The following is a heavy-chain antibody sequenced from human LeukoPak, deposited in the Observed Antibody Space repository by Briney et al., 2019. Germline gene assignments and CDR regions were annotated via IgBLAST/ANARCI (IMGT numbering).Heavy chain of an antibody. CDR3: ARALSITILGFDY. V-gene: IGHV1-69*02. Sequence: SVKVSCKASGYTFIGYYMHWVRQAPGQGLEWMGRIIPILGIANYAQKFQGRVTITADKSTSTAYMELSSLRSEDTAVYYCARALSITILGFDYWGQGTLVTVSS. D-gene: IGHD3-3*01. J-gene: IGHJ4*02. CDR1: GYTFIGYY. CDR2: IIPILGIA.